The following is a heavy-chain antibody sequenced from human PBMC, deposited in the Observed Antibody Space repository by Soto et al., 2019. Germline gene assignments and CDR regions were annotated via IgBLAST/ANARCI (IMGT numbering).Heavy chain of an antibody. J-gene: IGHJ5*02. Sequence: ASVKVSCKASGYTXTSYAMHWVRQAPGQRLEWMGWINAGNGNTKYSQKFQGRVTITRDTSASTAYMELSSLRSEDTAVYYCAREGVVPAAMGWFDPWGQGTLVTVSS. D-gene: IGHD2-2*01. V-gene: IGHV1-3*01. CDR2: INAGNGNT. CDR3: AREGVVPAAMGWFDP. CDR1: GYTXTSYA.